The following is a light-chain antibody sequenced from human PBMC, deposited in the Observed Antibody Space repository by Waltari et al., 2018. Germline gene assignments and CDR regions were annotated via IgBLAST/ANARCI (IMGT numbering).Light chain of an antibody. CDR1: SSDVGGYNY. CDR2: DVS. V-gene: IGLV2-14*01. CDR3: SSYTTNSTVV. Sequence: QSALTQPASVSGSPGQSITISCTGTSSDVGGYNYVSWYQQHPGKAPKLMIYDVSNRPSGVSNRFSGSKAGNTASLTISGLQAEDEAHYYCSSYTTNSTVVFGGGTKLTVL. J-gene: IGLJ2*01.